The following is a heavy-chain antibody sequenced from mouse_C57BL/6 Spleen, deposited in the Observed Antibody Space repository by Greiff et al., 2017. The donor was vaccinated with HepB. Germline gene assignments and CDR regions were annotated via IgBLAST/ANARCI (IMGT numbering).Heavy chain of an antibody. CDR1: GYTFTDYN. D-gene: IGHD1-1*01. CDR3: ARADYYGSSYGGY. Sequence: EVMLVESGPELVKPGASVKMSCKASGYTFTDYNMHWVKQSHGKSLEWIGYINPNNGGTSYNQKFKGKATLTVNKSSSTAYMELRSLTSEDSAVYYCARADYYGSSYGGYWGQGTTLTVSS. CDR2: INPNNGGT. J-gene: IGHJ2*01. V-gene: IGHV1-22*01.